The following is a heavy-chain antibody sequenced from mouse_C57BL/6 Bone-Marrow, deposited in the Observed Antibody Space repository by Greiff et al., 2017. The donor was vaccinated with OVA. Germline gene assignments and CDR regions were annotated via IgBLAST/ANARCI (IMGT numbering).Heavy chain of an antibody. CDR1: GYTFTSYT. J-gene: IGHJ2*01. CDR3: ASLYYGNY. CDR2: INPSSGYT. V-gene: IGHV1-4*01. Sequence: VQLQESGAELARPGASVKMSCKASGYTFTSYTMHWVKQRPGQGLEWIGYINPSSGYTKYNQKFKDKATLTADKSSSTAYMQLSSLTSEDSAVYYCASLYYGNYWGQGTTLTVSS. D-gene: IGHD2-1*01.